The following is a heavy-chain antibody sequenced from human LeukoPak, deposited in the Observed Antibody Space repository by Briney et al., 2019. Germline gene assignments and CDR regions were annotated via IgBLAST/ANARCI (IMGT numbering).Heavy chain of an antibody. CDR3: AKDYDYVWGSYRPWYFDY. CDR1: GFTVSSSY. Sequence: PGGSLRLSCATIGFTVSSSYMNWVRQAPGKGLEWVSVVYSGGTTYYADSVKGRFTISRDNSKNTLYLQMNSLRAEDTAVYYCAKDYDYVWGSYRPWYFDYWGQGTLVTVSS. CDR2: VYSGGTT. J-gene: IGHJ4*02. D-gene: IGHD3-16*02. V-gene: IGHV3-66*01.